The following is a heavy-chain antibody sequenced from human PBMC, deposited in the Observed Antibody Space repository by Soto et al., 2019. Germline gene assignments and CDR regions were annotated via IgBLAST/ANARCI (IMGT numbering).Heavy chain of an antibody. CDR2: ISAYNGNT. J-gene: IGHJ4*02. D-gene: IGHD3-3*01. Sequence: ASVKVSCEASGYTFTSYGISWVRQAPRQGLEWMGWISAYNGNTNYAQKLQGRVTMTTDTSTSTAYMELRSLRSDDTAVYYCARPISLRFLEWLPTSYYFDYWGQGTLVTVS. CDR1: GYTFTSYG. V-gene: IGHV1-18*01. CDR3: ARPISLRFLEWLPTSYYFDY.